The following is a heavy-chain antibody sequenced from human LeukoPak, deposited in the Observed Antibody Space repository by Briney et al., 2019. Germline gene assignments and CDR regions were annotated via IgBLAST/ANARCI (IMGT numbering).Heavy chain of an antibody. J-gene: IGHJ4*02. V-gene: IGHV1-2*02. CDR2: INPNSGGT. CDR3: ARGDQMDYYDSSGYYGY. CDR1: GYTFTGYY. D-gene: IGHD3-22*01. Sequence: ASVKVSCKASGYTFTGYYMHWVRQAPGQGLEWMGWINPNSGGTNYAQKFQGRVTMTRDTSISTAYMELSRLRSDDTAVYYCARGDQMDYYDSSGYYGYWGQGTLVTVSS.